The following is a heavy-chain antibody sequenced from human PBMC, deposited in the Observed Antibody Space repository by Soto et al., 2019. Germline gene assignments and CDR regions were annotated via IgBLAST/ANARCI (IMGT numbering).Heavy chain of an antibody. Sequence: QVQLVESGGGVVQPGRSLRLSCAASGFTFSSYGMHWVRQAPGRGLEWVAVISYDGSNKYYADSVKGRFTISRDNSQNTLYLQMNSLRAEDTAVYYCAKGLKIAAAGTMGYWGQGTLVTVSS. CDR1: GFTFSSYG. CDR3: AKGLKIAAAGTMGY. V-gene: IGHV3-30*18. J-gene: IGHJ4*02. CDR2: ISYDGSNK. D-gene: IGHD6-13*01.